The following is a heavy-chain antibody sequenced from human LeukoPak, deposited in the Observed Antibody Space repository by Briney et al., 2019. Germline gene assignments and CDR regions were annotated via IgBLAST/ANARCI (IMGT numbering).Heavy chain of an antibody. V-gene: IGHV1-69*06. CDR2: IIPIFGTA. D-gene: IGHD3-9*01. CDR1: GGTFSSYA. CDR3: ARDGPDILTGYYKNHYYYYYMDV. J-gene: IGHJ6*03. Sequence: ASVKVSCKASGGTFSSYAISWVRQAPGQGLEWMGRIIPIFGTANYAQKFQGRVTITADKSTSTAYMELSSLRSEDTAVYYCARDGPDILTGYYKNHYYYYYMDVWGKGTTVTVSS.